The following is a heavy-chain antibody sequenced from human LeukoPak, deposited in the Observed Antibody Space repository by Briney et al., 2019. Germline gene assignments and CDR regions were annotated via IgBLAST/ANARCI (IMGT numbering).Heavy chain of an antibody. V-gene: IGHV4-34*01. CDR1: GGSFSGYY. CDR3: ARGPNWFDP. CDR2: INHSGST. Sequence: SETLSLTCAVYGGSFSGYYWSWIRQPPGKGLEWIGEINHSGSTNYNPSLKSRVTISVDTSKNQFSLKLSSVTAADTAVYYCARGPNWFDPWGQGTLVTVSS. J-gene: IGHJ5*02.